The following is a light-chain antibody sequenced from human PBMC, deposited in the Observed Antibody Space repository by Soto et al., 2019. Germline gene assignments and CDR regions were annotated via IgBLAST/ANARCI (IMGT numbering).Light chain of an antibody. Sequence: EIVMTQSPVTLSVSPGERATLSCRASQSVSSSLAWFQQKPGQAPRLLIYGASTRATGIPARFSGSGSGTEFTLTISSLQSEDCAVYYCQQYNNWPRTFGQGTKLEMK. V-gene: IGKV3-15*01. CDR1: QSVSSS. CDR3: QQYNNWPRT. J-gene: IGKJ2*01. CDR2: GAS.